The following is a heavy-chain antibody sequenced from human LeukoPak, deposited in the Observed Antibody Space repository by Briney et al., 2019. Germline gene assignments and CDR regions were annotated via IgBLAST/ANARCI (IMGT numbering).Heavy chain of an antibody. CDR3: ARGLTAVASDY. V-gene: IGHV4-59*01. J-gene: IGHJ4*02. CDR2: IYYSEST. D-gene: IGHD6-19*01. CDR1: GGSISYYY. Sequence: PETLSVTRTVPGGSISYYYWNWIRQPPGKGLEWLGYIYYSESTNYKPSRKSRVTISIDTSKNQFSLKLSSVTAADTAVYYCARGLTAVASDYWGQGTLVTVSS.